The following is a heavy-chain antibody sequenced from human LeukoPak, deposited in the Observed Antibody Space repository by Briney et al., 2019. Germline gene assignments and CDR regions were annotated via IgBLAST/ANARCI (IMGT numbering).Heavy chain of an antibody. D-gene: IGHD3-10*01. CDR2: IYYSGNT. V-gene: IGHV4-59*01. CDR1: GGSISSYY. Sequence: PSETLSLTCTVSGGSISSYYWSWIRQPPGKGLEWIGYIYYSGNTNYNPSLKSRVTISVDTSKNQFSLKLSSVTAADTAVYYCARGQKNYYGSGSFPHAVYYYYYYMDVWGKGTTVTVSS. CDR3: ARGQKNYYGSGSFPHAVYYYYYYMDV. J-gene: IGHJ6*03.